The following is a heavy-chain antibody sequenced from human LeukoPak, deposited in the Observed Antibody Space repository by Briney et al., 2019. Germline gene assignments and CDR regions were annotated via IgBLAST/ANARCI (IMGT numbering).Heavy chain of an antibody. J-gene: IGHJ3*02. CDR2: IWSVGSKK. D-gene: IGHD6-13*01. V-gene: IGHV3-33*01. Sequence: SGGSLRLSCAASGFTFSIYGMHWIRQAPGKGLEWVAVIWSVGSKKYYADSMTGRLPISRDNSKNMVFLQMNSLRVEDTAIYYCVSAAGAFDMWGQGTLVTVSS. CDR1: GFTFSIYG. CDR3: VSAAGAFDM.